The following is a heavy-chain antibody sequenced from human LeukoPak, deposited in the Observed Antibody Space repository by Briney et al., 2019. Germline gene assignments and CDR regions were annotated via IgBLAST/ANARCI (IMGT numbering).Heavy chain of an antibody. CDR3: ARDRTGGPDI. CDR1: GGSISSYY. D-gene: IGHD2-8*02. J-gene: IGHJ4*02. V-gene: IGHV4-59*01. Sequence: KPSETLSLTCTVSGGSISSYYWSWIRHPPGKGLEWIGYISYSGSTHYIPSLKSRVTMSVDTSKNQFSLKLTAVTAADTAIYYCARDRTGGPDIWGQGTLVTVSS. CDR2: ISYSGST.